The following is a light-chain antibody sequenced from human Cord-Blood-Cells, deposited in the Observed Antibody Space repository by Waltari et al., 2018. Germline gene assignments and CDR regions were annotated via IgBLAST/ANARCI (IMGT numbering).Light chain of an antibody. J-gene: IGKJ4*01. CDR2: DAS. CDR1: QSVSSY. Sequence: EIVLTQSPATLSLSPGERATLSCRASQSVSSYLAWYQQKPGQAPRLLIYDASNRATGIPARFSGRGSGTDFTLTISSLEPEDFAVYYCQQRSNWLTFGGGTKVESK. CDR3: QQRSNWLT. V-gene: IGKV3-11*01.